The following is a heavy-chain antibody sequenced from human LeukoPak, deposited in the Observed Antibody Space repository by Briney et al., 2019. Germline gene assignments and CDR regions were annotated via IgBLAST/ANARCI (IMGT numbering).Heavy chain of an antibody. V-gene: IGHV4-34*01. CDR1: GGTFSGYY. CDR3: ARVGGMRPAAAKVLRANWFDP. CDR2: INHSGST. J-gene: IGHJ5*02. Sequence: TSETLSLXCAVYGGTFSGYYWGWIRQPPGKGLESIGEINHSGSTNSNPSLKSRVTISVDTSKNQFSLKLSSVTAADTAVYYCARVGGMRPAAAKVLRANWFDPWGQGTLVTVSS. D-gene: IGHD6-13*01.